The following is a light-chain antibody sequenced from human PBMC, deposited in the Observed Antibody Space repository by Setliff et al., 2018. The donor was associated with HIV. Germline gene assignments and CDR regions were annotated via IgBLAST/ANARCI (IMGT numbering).Light chain of an antibody. V-gene: IGLV2-14*01. J-gene: IGLJ1*01. CDR2: EVR. CDR3: QSYYSRLSGYV. CDR1: SSDVGGYNY. Sequence: QSALTQPACVSGSPGQSITISCTGTSSDVGGYNYVSWYQQHPGKAPKLIIYEVRNRPSGISNRFSGSKSCNTASLTISWLQAEDEGDYYCQSYYSRLSGYVFGTGTKVTV.